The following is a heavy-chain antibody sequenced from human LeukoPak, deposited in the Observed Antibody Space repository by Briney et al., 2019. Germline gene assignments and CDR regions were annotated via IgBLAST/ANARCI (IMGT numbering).Heavy chain of an antibody. CDR3: ARAFDYYFDY. Sequence: KASETLSLTCAVYGGSFSDYYWIWIRQPPGKGLEWIAEINHRGTTNYNPSLKSRLSLSVDTSNRHFSLKPTSVTAADTAVYYCARAFDYYFDYWSQGTLVTVSS. CDR2: INHRGTT. D-gene: IGHD2-21*01. CDR1: GGSFSDYY. J-gene: IGHJ4*02. V-gene: IGHV4-34*01.